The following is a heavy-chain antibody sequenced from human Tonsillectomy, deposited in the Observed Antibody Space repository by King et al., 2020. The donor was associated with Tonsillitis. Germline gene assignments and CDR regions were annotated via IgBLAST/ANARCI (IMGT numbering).Heavy chain of an antibody. CDR3: VREPRQAHSHWYFDL. Sequence: VQLVESGGGVVQPGESLRLSCAASGFTFSTYSIHWVRQAPGRGLEWVAVISGDGSVKFYSDSVKGRFSISRDNSKNTLYLQMTSLKTEDSAVYYCVREPRQAHSHWYFDLWGRGTLITVSS. V-gene: IGHV3-30-3*01. CDR1: GFTFSTYS. D-gene: IGHD2-15*01. J-gene: IGHJ2*01. CDR2: ISGDGSVK.